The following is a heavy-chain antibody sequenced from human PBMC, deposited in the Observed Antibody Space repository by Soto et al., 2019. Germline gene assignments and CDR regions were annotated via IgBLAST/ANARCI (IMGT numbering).Heavy chain of an antibody. J-gene: IGHJ6*03. CDR3: ARENRRYGDYSYCYYMDV. CDR2: INAGNGNT. Sequence: APVKVSCKASGYTFTSYAMHWVLQAPGQTLEWMGWINAGNGNTKYSQKFQGRVTITRDTSASTAYMELSSLRSEDTAVYYCARENRRYGDYSYCYYMDVWGKGTTVTVSS. V-gene: IGHV1-3*01. D-gene: IGHD5-18*01. CDR1: GYTFTSYA.